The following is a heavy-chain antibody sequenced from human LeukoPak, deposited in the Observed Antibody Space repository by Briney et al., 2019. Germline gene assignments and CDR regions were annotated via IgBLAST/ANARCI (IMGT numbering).Heavy chain of an antibody. J-gene: IGHJ2*01. CDR2: IYYSGST. D-gene: IGHD5-12*01. V-gene: IGHV4-31*03. CDR3: ARTGRVATIYWYFDL. Sequence: TLSLTCTVSGGSISSGGYYWSGIRQHPGKGLEWIGYIYYSGSTYYNPSLKSRVTISVDTSKNQFSLKLSSVTAADTAVYYCARTGRVATIYWYFDLWGRGTLVTVSS. CDR1: GGSISSGGYY.